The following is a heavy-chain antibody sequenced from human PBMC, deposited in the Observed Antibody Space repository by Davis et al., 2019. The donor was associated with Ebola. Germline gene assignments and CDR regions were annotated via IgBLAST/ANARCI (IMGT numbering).Heavy chain of an antibody. V-gene: IGHV3-11*06. Sequence: GESLKISCVASTFSFTDYYMSWVRLAPGKGLEWVSYISSSGSYSNYADSVKGRFTISRDNAKNSLYLQMSSLRDEDTAVYYCARITVGPEMKYYDFWSGQLHDAFDLWGQGTMVTVSS. D-gene: IGHD3-3*01. CDR1: TFSFTDYY. CDR2: ISSSGSYS. CDR3: ARITVGPEMKYYDFWSGQLHDAFDL. J-gene: IGHJ3*01.